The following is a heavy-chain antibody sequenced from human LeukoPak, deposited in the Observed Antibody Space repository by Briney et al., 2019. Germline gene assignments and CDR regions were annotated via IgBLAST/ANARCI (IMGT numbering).Heavy chain of an antibody. CDR2: ISSSSSYI. J-gene: IGHJ6*02. Sequence: GGSLRLSCAASGFTFSSYSMNWVRQAPGKGLEWVSSISSSSSYIYYADSVKGRFTISRDNAKNSLYLQMNSLRAEDTAVYYCARGHCSGGSCYSVYYYYYGMDVWGQGPRSPSP. D-gene: IGHD2-15*01. CDR1: GFTFSSYS. CDR3: ARGHCSGGSCYSVYYYYYGMDV. V-gene: IGHV3-21*01.